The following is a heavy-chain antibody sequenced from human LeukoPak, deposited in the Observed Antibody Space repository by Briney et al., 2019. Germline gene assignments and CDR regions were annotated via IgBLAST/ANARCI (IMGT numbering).Heavy chain of an antibody. J-gene: IGHJ4*02. V-gene: IGHV1-46*01. CDR2: INPSGGST. CDR3: ARPFSTSWYVVDY. CDR1: GYTFTSYY. D-gene: IGHD6-13*01. Sequence: GASVKVSCKASGYTFTSYYMHWVRQAPGQGLEWMGIINPSGGSTSYAQKFQGRVTMTRDTSTSTAYMELSRLRSDDTAVYYCARPFSTSWYVVDYWGQGTLGTVSS.